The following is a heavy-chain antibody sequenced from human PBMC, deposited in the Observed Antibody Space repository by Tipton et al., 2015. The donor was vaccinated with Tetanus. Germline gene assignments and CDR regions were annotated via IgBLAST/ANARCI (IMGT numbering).Heavy chain of an antibody. J-gene: IGHJ4*02. CDR3: ASTSFNYDFWSGTYQDY. CDR2: INSDGTST. V-gene: IGHV3-74*01. D-gene: IGHD3-3*01. Sequence: SLRLSCAASGFTFSSYWMHWVRQAPGKGLVWVSRINSDGTSTSYADSVKGRFTISRDNAKNTLYLQMNSLRAEGTAVYYCASTSFNYDFWSGTYQDYWGQGTLVTVSS. CDR1: GFTFSSYW.